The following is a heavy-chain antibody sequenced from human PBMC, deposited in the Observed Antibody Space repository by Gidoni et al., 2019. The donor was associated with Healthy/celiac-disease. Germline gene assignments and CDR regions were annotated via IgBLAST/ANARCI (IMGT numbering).Heavy chain of an antibody. CDR1: GGSFSGYY. Sequence: QVQLQQWGAGLLKSSETLSLTCAVHGGSFSGYYWSWNRQPPGNGLEWIGEINHSGSTNYNPSLKSRVTISVDTSKNQFSLKLTSVTAADTAVYYCARLGLTGYNYVRRGGAFDIWGQGTMVTVSS. J-gene: IGHJ3*02. CDR3: ARLGLTGYNYVRRGGAFDI. V-gene: IGHV4-34*01. D-gene: IGHD5-12*01. CDR2: INHSGST.